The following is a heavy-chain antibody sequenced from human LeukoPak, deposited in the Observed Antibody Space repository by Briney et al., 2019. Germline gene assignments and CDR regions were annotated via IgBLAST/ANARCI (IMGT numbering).Heavy chain of an antibody. CDR2: IIPILGIA. V-gene: IGHV1-69*04. J-gene: IGHJ4*02. CDR3: ARSSLGNTAMVDY. Sequence: GAPVKVSCKASGYTFTSYGISWVRQAPGQGLEWMGRIIPILGIANYAQKFQGRVTITADKSTSTAYMELSSLRSEDTAVYYCARSSLGNTAMVDYWGQGTLVTVSS. D-gene: IGHD5-18*01. CDR1: GYTFTSYG.